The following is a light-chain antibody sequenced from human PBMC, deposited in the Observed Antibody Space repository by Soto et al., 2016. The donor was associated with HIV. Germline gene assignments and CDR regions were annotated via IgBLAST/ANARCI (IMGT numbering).Light chain of an antibody. Sequence: SYELTQPPSVSVSPGQTASITCSGDKLGDKYACWYQQKPGQSPVLVIYQDTKRPSGIPERFSGSNSGNTATLTISGTQAMDEADYYCQAWDSSDVVFGGGTKADRP. J-gene: IGLJ2*01. V-gene: IGLV3-1*01. CDR2: QDT. CDR1: KLGDKY. CDR3: QAWDSSDVV.